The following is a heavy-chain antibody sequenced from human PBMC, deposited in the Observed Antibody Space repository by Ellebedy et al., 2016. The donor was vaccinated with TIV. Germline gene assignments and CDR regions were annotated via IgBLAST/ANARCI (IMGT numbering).Heavy chain of an antibody. D-gene: IGHD6-19*01. CDR3: ATSVAGLNQFDY. CDR1: GYTLTELS. Sequence: ASVKVSCKVSGYTLTELSMHWVRQAPGKGLEWMGGFDPEDGETIYAQKFQGRVTMTEDTSTDTAYMELSSLRSEDTAVYYCATSVAGLNQFDYWGQGTLVTVSS. V-gene: IGHV1-24*01. CDR2: FDPEDGET. J-gene: IGHJ4*02.